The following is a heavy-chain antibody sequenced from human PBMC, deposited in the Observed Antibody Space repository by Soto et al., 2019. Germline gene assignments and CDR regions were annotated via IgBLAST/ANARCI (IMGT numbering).Heavy chain of an antibody. V-gene: IGHV1-18*04. CDR3: ARLSTHSAYDSLDY. Sequence: QIQLVQSGAEVRKPGASVKVSCRASGYTFTSYGINWVRQAPGQGLEWMGWISAYNGNTNYVQKLQGRVTMTTDTSSNAAYMELRSLRSDDTAVYYCARLSTHSAYDSLDYWGQGSLVTVSS. CDR1: GYTFTSYG. D-gene: IGHD5-12*01. CDR2: ISAYNGNT. J-gene: IGHJ4*02.